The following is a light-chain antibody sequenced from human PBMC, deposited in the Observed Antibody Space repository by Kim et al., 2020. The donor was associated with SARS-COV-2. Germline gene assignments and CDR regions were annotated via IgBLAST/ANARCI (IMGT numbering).Light chain of an antibody. CDR3: QAWDSSTAYV. V-gene: IGLV3-1*01. J-gene: IGLJ1*01. CDR2: QDS. Sequence: SYELTQPPSVSVSPGQTASITCSGDKLGDKYACWYQQKPGQSPVLVIYQDSKRPSGIPERFSGCNSGNTATLTISGTQAMDEADYYCQAWDSSTAYVFGT. CDR1: KLGDKY.